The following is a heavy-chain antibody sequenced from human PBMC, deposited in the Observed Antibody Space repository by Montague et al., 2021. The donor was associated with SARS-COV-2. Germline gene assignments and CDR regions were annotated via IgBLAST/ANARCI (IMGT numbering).Heavy chain of an antibody. D-gene: IGHD2-21*01. CDR1: FDSISTYY. J-gene: IGHJ5*01. V-gene: IGHV4-59*01. CDR3: ARQDAWAYCGDECYRGWFDS. Sequence: SETLSLTCTVSFDSISTYYWRCMRHPPAKGLEWIGFIFYNGSTKYNPSLKRRVSISLDTSTNQFSLKLSSVNAADTAVYYCARQDAWAYCGDECYRGWFDSWGQGSLVTVSA. CDR2: IFYNGST.